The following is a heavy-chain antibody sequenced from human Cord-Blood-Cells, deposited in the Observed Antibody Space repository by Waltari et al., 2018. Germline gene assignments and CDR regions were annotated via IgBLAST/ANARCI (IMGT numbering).Heavy chain of an antibody. Sequence: QVQLQESGPGLVKPSQTLSLTCTVSGGSISSGGYYWSWIRQHPGKGLEWMGYISYSGGTNYNPSPKRRVTMTVDPSRNQFSLGLGSVTAADTAVYYCASRYSGYDSGDYWGQGTLFTVSS. J-gene: IGHJ4*02. CDR3: ASRYSGYDSGDY. CDR2: ISYSGGT. V-gene: IGHV4-31*03. CDR1: GGSISSGGYY. D-gene: IGHD5-12*01.